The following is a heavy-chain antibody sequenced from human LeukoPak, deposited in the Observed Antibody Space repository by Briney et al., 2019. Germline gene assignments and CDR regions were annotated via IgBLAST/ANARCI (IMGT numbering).Heavy chain of an antibody. V-gene: IGHV4-59*01. J-gene: IGHJ5*02. CDR1: GGSISSYY. Sequence: SETLSLTCTVSGGSISSYYWSWIRQPPGKGLEWIGYIYYSGSTNYNPSRKSRVTISVDTSKNQFSLKLSSVTAADTAVYYCARHGYYRGWFDPWGQGTLVTVSS. CDR2: IYYSGST. D-gene: IGHD3-22*01. CDR3: ARHGYYRGWFDP.